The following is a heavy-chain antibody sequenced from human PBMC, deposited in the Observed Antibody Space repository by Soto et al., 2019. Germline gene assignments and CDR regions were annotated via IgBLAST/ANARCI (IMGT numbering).Heavy chain of an antibody. CDR2: IYWDDDK. D-gene: IGHD2-21*02. CDR3: IQSRCGGDCLQSYASYYYYGMDV. Sequence: QITLKESGPTLVKPTQTLTLTCTFSAFSLSTGGVGVGWIRQPPGKALEWLALIYWDDDKRYSPSLRSRLTTTKDTSKNQVVLTMTNMHPVDTATYYCIQSRCGGDCLQSYASYYYYGMDVWGQGTTVTVSS. CDR1: AFSLSTGGVG. J-gene: IGHJ6*02. V-gene: IGHV2-5*02.